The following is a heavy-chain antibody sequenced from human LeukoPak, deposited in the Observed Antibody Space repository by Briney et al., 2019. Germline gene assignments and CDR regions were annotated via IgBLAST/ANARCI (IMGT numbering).Heavy chain of an antibody. V-gene: IGHV4-61*02. Sequence: SETLSLTCTVSGGSISSGSYYWSWIRQPAGKGLEWIGRIYTSGGTNYNPSLKSRVTISVDTSKNQFSLKLSSVTAADTAVYYCARVDYYDSSGYYWYFDLWGRGTLVTVSS. D-gene: IGHD3-22*01. J-gene: IGHJ2*01. CDR2: IYTSGGT. CDR3: ARVDYYDSSGYYWYFDL. CDR1: GGSISSGSYY.